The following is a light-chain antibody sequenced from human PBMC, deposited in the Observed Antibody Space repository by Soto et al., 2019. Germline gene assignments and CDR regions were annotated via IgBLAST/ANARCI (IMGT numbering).Light chain of an antibody. V-gene: IGKV1-5*03. CDR2: KAS. Sequence: DIQMTQFPPTLSASIGDRVTITCRASQTISSSLAWYQQKPGKAPKLLIYKASTLETGVPSRFSGSGSGTEFTLTISSLQPDDFATYYCQQYDSYSPNTFGQGTRLEIK. CDR1: QTISSS. J-gene: IGKJ2*01. CDR3: QQYDSYSPNT.